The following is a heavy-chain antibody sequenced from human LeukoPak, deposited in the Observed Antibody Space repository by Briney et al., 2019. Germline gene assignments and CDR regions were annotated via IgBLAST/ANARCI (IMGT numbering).Heavy chain of an antibody. D-gene: IGHD7-27*01. Sequence: SGGSLRLSCAASGFTFSSYAMSWVRQAPGKGLEWVSAISGSGGSTYYADSVKGRFTISRDNSKNTLYLQMNSLRVEDTAVYYCGRDLAWGAFDYWGQGTLVTVSS. CDR3: GRDLAWGAFDY. CDR1: GFTFSSYA. J-gene: IGHJ4*02. V-gene: IGHV3-23*01. CDR2: ISGSGGST.